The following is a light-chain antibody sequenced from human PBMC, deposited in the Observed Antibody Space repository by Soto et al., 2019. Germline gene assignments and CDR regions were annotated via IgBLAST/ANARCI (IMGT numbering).Light chain of an antibody. Sequence: DIEMTQSPSSLSASVGDRVTITCRASQTISSYLNWYHQKPGKAPKLLIYAVSNLQSGVPSRFSGSGSGTDFTLTISSLQPEDFGTYYCQQNYNTPLTFGPGTKVEIK. J-gene: IGKJ3*01. CDR2: AVS. V-gene: IGKV1-39*01. CDR3: QQNYNTPLT. CDR1: QTISSY.